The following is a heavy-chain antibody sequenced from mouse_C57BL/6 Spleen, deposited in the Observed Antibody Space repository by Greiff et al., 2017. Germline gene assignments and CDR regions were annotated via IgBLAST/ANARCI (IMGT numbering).Heavy chain of an antibody. J-gene: IGHJ2*01. V-gene: IGHV1-47*01. CDR2: FHPYNDDT. CDR3: ARGVPGLNYFDY. Sequence: VKVVESGAELVKPGASVKMSCKASGYTFTTYPIEWMKQNHGKSLEWVGNFHPYNDDTKYNEKFKGKATLTVEKSSSTVYLELSRLTSDDSAVYYCARGVPGLNYFDYWGQGTTLTVSS. CDR1: GYTFTTYP. D-gene: IGHD1-3*01.